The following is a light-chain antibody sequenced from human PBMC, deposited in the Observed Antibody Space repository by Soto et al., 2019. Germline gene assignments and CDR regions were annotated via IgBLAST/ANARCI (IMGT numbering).Light chain of an antibody. CDR2: EVS. CDR1: SSDVGGYNY. J-gene: IGLJ2*01. CDR3: SSYAGSNNFV. Sequence: QSALTQPPSASGSPGQSVTISCTGTSSDVGGYNYDSWYQQHPGKAPKLMIYEVSKRPSGVPDRFSGSKSGNTASLTVSGLQAEDEADYYCSSYAGSNNFVFGGGTKVTVL. V-gene: IGLV2-8*01.